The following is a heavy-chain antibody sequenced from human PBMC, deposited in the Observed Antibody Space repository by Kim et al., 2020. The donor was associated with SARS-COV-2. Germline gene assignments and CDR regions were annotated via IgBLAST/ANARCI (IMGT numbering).Heavy chain of an antibody. D-gene: IGHD3-16*01. CDR2: IYNSGNT. Sequence: SETLSLTCTVSGGSISTYFWSWLRQPPGKGLEWIGQIYNSGNTNYNPSLKSRVSISVDTSKNQFSLNLTSVTAADTAVYYCSRGCLTAPNWFSPWGQGTLVTVSS. V-gene: IGHV4-59*12. J-gene: IGHJ5*02. CDR3: SRGCLTAPNWFSP. CDR1: GGSISTYF.